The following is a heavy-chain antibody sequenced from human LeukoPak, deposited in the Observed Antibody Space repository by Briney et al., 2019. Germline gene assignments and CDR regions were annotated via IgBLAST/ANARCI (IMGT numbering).Heavy chain of an antibody. J-gene: IGHJ1*01. CDR1: GFTSSSYA. CDR3: AKDLGIGGSGF. Sequence: GGSLRLSCAASGFTSSSYAMSWVRQAPGKGLEWVSAISGSGGSTYYADSVKGRFTISRDNSKNTLYLQMNSLRADDTAVYYCAKDLGIGGSGFWGQGTLVTVSS. D-gene: IGHD3-10*01. V-gene: IGHV3-23*01. CDR2: ISGSGGST.